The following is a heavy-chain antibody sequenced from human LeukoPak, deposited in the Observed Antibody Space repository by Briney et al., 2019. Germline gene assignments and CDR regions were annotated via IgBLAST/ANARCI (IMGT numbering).Heavy chain of an antibody. V-gene: IGHV4-39*01. Sequence: SETLPLTCTVSVGSISSSSYYWGWIRQPPEKGLEGFGSIYYSGSTYYNPSLKSRVTISVDTSKNQFSLKLSSVTAADTAVYYCASVPRGYDFGHWGQGTLVTVSS. CDR1: VGSISSSSYY. CDR3: ASVPRGYDFGH. CDR2: IYYSGST. J-gene: IGHJ4*02. D-gene: IGHD3-3*01.